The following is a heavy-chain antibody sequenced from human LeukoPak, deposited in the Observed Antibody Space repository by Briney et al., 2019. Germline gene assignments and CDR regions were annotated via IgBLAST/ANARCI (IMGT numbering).Heavy chain of an antibody. CDR3: ARALDPYDYAPNSDFGY. V-gene: IGHV3-21*01. Sequence: GGSLRLSCAASGFTFSTYSMNWVRQAPGKGLEWVSSISASGTYIYYADSVKGRFTISRDNAKNSLYVQMNSLRAEDTAVYYCARALDPYDYAPNSDFGYWGQGTLVTVSS. D-gene: IGHD4-23*01. CDR2: ISASGTYI. J-gene: IGHJ4*02. CDR1: GFTFSTYS.